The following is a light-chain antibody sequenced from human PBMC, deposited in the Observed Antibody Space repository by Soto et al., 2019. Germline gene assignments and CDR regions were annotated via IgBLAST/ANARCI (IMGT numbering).Light chain of an antibody. Sequence: DIQLTQSPIFLSASVGDRVTISCRASQGIVNYLAWYQQQPGKAPNLLIFGASTLQSGVPSRFSGSGSGTEFTLTISSLQPEDFATYYCQQHNSHPRTFGQGTKLEIK. V-gene: IGKV1-9*01. CDR3: QQHNSHPRT. J-gene: IGKJ2*01. CDR2: GAS. CDR1: QGIVNY.